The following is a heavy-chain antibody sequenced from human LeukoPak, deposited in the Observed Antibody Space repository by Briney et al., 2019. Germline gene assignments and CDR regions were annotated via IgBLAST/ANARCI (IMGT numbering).Heavy chain of an antibody. CDR2: INHSGST. CDR1: GVSISSSYYY. CDR3: ARRRSAFDI. V-gene: IGHV4-39*07. Sequence: SETLSLTCIVSGVSISSSYYYWSWIRQPPGKGLEWIGEINHSGSTNYNPSLKSRVTISVDTSKNQFSLKLSSVTAADTAVYYCARRRSAFDIWGQGTMVTVSS. J-gene: IGHJ3*02.